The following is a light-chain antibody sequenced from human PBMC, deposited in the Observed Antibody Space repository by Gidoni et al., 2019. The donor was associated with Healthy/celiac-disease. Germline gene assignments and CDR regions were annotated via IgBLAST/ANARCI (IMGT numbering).Light chain of an antibody. Sequence: DIQMTQSPSSLSASVGDGVTITCRASQSISSYLNWYQQNPGKAPKLLIYAASSLQSGVPSRFSGSGSWTDYTLTTSSLQPEDFATYYCQQSYSTPFTFGPXTKVDIK. CDR2: AAS. J-gene: IGKJ3*01. CDR1: QSISSY. CDR3: QQSYSTPFT. V-gene: IGKV1-39*01.